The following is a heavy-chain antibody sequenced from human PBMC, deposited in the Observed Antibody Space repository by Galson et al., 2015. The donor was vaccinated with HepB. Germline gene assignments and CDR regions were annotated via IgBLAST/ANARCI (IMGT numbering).Heavy chain of an antibody. CDR3: ARDRVGYGPIVPLDY. CDR2: ISSSGSTI. V-gene: IGHV3-48*03. Sequence: SLRLSCAASGFTFSSYEMNWVRQAPGKGLEWVSYISSSGSTIYYADSVKGRFTISRDNAKNSLYLQMNSLRAEDTAVYYCARDRVGYGPIVPLDYWGQGTLVTVSS. D-gene: IGHD5-18*01. CDR1: GFTFSSYE. J-gene: IGHJ4*02.